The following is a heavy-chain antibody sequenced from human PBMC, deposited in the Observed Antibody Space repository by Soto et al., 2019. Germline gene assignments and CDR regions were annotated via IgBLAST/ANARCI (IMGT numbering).Heavy chain of an antibody. J-gene: IGHJ6*02. CDR3: ARAYLGRLPRRADYYYALDV. CDR1: GFTFSTYD. Sequence: PGGSLRLSCAASGFTFSTYDMHWVRQVPGKGLEWVSAIGSAHNPYYLGSVKGRFSISRENAKNSLHLQMNSLTTGDTAVYYCARAYLGRLPRRADYYYALDVWGQGTTVTVSS. D-gene: IGHD1-26*01. CDR2: IGSAHNP. V-gene: IGHV3-13*05.